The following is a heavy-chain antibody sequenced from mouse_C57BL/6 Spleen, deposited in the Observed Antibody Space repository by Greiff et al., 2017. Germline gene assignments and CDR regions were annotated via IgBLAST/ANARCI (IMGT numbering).Heavy chain of an antibody. J-gene: IGHJ1*03. CDR1: GYAFTNYL. V-gene: IGHV1-54*01. CDR3: ARRSYYGSSYWYFDV. D-gene: IGHD1-1*01. Sequence: VQLQQSGAELVRPGTSVKVSCKASGYAFTNYLIECVKQRPGQGLEWIGVINPGSGGTNYNEKFKGKATLTADKSSSTAYMQLSSLTSEDSAVYFCARRSYYGSSYWYFDVWGTGTTVTVSS. CDR2: INPGSGGT.